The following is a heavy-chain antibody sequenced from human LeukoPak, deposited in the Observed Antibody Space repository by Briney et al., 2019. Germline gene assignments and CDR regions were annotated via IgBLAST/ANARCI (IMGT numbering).Heavy chain of an antibody. CDR1: GFTFNNYG. Sequence: GMSLSLSCAASGFTFNNYGIHWVRQAPGKGLEWVALISFDGSNKYYADSVKGRFTISRDNSKNTLYLQMNRLRAEDTAVYYCAKGSYYDSDGFYQHFDYWGQGTLVTVSS. V-gene: IGHV3-30*18. CDR2: ISFDGSNK. D-gene: IGHD3-22*01. CDR3: AKGSYYDSDGFYQHFDY. J-gene: IGHJ4*02.